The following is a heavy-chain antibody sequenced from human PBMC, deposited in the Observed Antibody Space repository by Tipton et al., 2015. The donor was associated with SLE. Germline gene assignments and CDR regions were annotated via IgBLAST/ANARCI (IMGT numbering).Heavy chain of an antibody. CDR3: ASTIATPAFDY. D-gene: IGHD6-13*01. CDR1: GGSISSYY. CDR2: IYYSGST. J-gene: IGHJ4*02. Sequence: LRLSCTVSGGSISSYYWSWIRQPPGKGLEWIGYIYYSGSTNYKPSLKSRVTISVDTSNNQFSLKLSSVTAADTAVYYCASTIATPAFDYWGQGTLVTVSS. V-gene: IGHV4-59*01.